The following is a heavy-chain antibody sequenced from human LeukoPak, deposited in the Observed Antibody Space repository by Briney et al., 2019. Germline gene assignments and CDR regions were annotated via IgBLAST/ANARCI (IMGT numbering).Heavy chain of an antibody. CDR2: INPNSGAT. V-gene: IGHV1-2*02. J-gene: IGHJ4*02. Sequence: ASVTVSCKASGYTFTGYYMHWVRQAPGQGLEWMGWINPNSGATNYAQKFQGRVTVTRDTSISTAYMELSRLTSDDTAVYYCAPDSGSRIDYWGQGTLVTVSS. CDR3: APDSGSRIDY. D-gene: IGHD3-10*01. CDR1: GYTFTGYY.